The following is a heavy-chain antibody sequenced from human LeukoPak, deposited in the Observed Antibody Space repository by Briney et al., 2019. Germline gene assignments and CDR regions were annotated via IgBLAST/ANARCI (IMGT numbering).Heavy chain of an antibody. D-gene: IGHD7-27*01. J-gene: IGHJ6*02. CDR2: IKQDGSEK. Sequence: GGSLRLSCAASGFTFNRYWMSWVRQAPGKGLEGLANIKQDGSEKYYVDSVKGRFTISRDNAKNSLYLQMNSLRAEDTAVYYCAREHGLPTGVYYYYGMDVWGQGTTVTVSS. V-gene: IGHV3-7*01. CDR3: AREHGLPTGVYYYYGMDV. CDR1: GFTFNRYW.